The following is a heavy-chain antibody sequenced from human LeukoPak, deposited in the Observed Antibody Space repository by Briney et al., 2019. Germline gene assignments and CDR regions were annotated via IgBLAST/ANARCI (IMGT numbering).Heavy chain of an antibody. D-gene: IGHD3-10*01. CDR2: IYTSGST. Sequence: KASETLSLTCTVSGGSISSYYWSWIRQPAGKGLEWIGRIYTSGSTNYNPSLKSRVTMSVDTSKNQFSLKLSSVTAADTAVYYCARDYPMFRGVFTPPLDYWGQGTLVTVPS. V-gene: IGHV4-4*07. CDR1: GGSISSYY. J-gene: IGHJ4*02. CDR3: ARDYPMFRGVFTPPLDY.